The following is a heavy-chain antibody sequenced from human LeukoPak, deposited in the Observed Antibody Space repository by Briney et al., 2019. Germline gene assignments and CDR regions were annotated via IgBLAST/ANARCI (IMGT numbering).Heavy chain of an antibody. CDR1: GITISDAW. V-gene: IGHV3-15*01. J-gene: IGHJ4*02. D-gene: IGHD5-18*01. CDR2: IKSKSAGGTT. Sequence: GGSLRLSCEASGITISDAWMSWVRQAPGRGLEWVGRIKSKSAGGTTDHAAPVKGRFTISRDDSKNTLYLQMNSLTIEDTAVYYCVTPPDWGQGTLVTVSS. CDR3: VTPPD.